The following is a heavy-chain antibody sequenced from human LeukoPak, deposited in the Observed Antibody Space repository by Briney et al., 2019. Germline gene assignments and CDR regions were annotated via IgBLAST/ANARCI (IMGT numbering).Heavy chain of an antibody. J-gene: IGHJ5*02. V-gene: IGHV1-46*01. D-gene: IGHD2-15*01. Sequence: GASVKVTCKASGDTFTSHYIHWVRQAPGQGLEWMGISNPRGGSTSIVQRFKGRVTMTTNTSTNTVYMELSSLRSEDTAVYYCARSPAYCSGSTCYGHNWFDHWGQGTLVTVSS. CDR2: SNPRGGST. CDR1: GDTFTSHY. CDR3: ARSPAYCSGSTCYGHNWFDH.